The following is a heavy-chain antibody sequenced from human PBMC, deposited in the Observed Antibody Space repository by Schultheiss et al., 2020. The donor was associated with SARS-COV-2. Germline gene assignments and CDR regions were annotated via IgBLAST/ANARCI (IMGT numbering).Heavy chain of an antibody. CDR1: GGSFSGYY. V-gene: IGHV4-34*01. J-gene: IGHJ4*02. CDR2: IYHSGST. D-gene: IGHD5-24*01. CDR3: ARAATIEGFDY. Sequence: SETLSLTCAVYGGSFSGYYWSWIRQPPGKGLEWIGSIYHSGSTNYNPSLKSRVTISVDKSKNQFSLKLSSVTAADTAVYYCARAATIEGFDYWGQGTLVTVSS.